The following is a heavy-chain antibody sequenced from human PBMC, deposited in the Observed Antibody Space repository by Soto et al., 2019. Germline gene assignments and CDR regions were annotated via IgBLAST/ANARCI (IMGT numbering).Heavy chain of an antibody. V-gene: IGHV4-59*11. D-gene: IGHD2-2*01. J-gene: IGHJ5*02. Sequence: QVHLQESGPGLVRPSETLSLTCSVSGGSINSHYWSWIRQPPGKGLEYIGHIYYSGDSDSNSSLKSRVTMSVDTSKNQFSLRLASVTAADTAVYFCARITCSSLRCYVAAGNWFDPWGQGILVTVSS. CDR3: ARITCSSLRCYVAAGNWFDP. CDR1: GGSINSHY. CDR2: IYYSGDS.